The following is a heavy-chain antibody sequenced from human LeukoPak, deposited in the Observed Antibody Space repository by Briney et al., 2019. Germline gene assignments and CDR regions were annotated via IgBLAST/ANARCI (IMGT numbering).Heavy chain of an antibody. CDR1: GYTFTGYY. V-gene: IGHV1-2*04. J-gene: IGHJ5*02. CDR2: INPNSGGT. D-gene: IGHD5-18*01. CDR3: ARGLRGYSYSNNWFDP. Sequence: ASVKVSCKASGYTFTGYYMHWVRQAPGQGLKWMGWINPNSGGTNYAQKFQGWVTMTRDTSISTAYMELSRLRSDDTAVYYCARGLRGYSYSNNWFDPWGQGTLVTVSS.